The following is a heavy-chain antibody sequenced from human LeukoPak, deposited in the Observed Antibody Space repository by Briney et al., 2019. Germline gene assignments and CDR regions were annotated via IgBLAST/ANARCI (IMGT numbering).Heavy chain of an antibody. D-gene: IGHD1-14*01. Sequence: GGSLRLSCTASGFIFNSYMMNWVRQAPGKGLEWVALISRDATYIYYADSVKGRFTISRDNANKSLYLQMNSLRAEDTAVYYCVRSETSLKVDYFDYWGQGTRVIVSS. V-gene: IGHV3-21*01. J-gene: IGHJ4*02. CDR1: GFIFNSYM. CDR2: ISRDATYI. CDR3: VRSETSLKVDYFDY.